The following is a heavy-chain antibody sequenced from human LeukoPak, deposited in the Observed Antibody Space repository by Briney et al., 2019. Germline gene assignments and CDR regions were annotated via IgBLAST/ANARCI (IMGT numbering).Heavy chain of an antibody. CDR3: SRGGAPAGYAYDI. CDR1: GFTLSSFD. D-gene: IGHD6-13*01. V-gene: IGHV3-13*01. Sequence: GGSLRLSCATSGFTLSSFDLHWVRQATGEGLEWVSAIGTAGDTYYPDSVKGRFTISRDNAKNSFYLQMNNLRAGDTAVYYCSRGGAPAGYAYDIWGHGTVVTVSS. CDR2: IGTAGDT. J-gene: IGHJ3*02.